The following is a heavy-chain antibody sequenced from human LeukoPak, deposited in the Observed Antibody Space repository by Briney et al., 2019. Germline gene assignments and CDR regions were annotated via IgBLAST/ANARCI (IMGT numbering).Heavy chain of an antibody. J-gene: IGHJ4*02. V-gene: IGHV4-59*01. CDR2: IYYSGST. Sequence: SETLSLTCTVSGGSISRYYWSWIRQPPGKGLEWIGYIYYSGSTNYNPSLKSRVTISVDTSKNQFSLKLSSVTAADTAVYYCARDRGYCSGGSCYTVFDYWGQGTLVTVSS. CDR1: GGSISRYY. CDR3: ARDRGYCSGGSCYTVFDY. D-gene: IGHD2-15*01.